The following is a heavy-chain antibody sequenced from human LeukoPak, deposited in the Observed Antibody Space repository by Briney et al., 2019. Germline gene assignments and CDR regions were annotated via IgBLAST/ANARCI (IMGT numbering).Heavy chain of an antibody. CDR1: GGSISSSSYY. D-gene: IGHD6-13*01. Sequence: SETLSLTCAVSGGSISSSSYYWGWIRQPPGKGLEWIGYIYYSGSTNYKPSLKSRVTISVDTSKNQFSLKLSSVTAADTAVYYCARLSAAAGGAVDYWGQGTLVTVSS. V-gene: IGHV4-61*05. CDR2: IYYSGST. J-gene: IGHJ4*02. CDR3: ARLSAAAGGAVDY.